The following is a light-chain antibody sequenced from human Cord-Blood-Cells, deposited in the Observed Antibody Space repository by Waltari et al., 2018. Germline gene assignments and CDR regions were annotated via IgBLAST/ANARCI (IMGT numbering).Light chain of an antibody. J-gene: IGLJ1*01. Sequence: HSALTQTPSATGSPGPSVTISCPETRRDVSGSHYVSWYQQHPGKAPKLMIYEVSKRPSGVPDRFSGSKSGNTASLTVSGLQAEDEADYYCSSYAGSNNLVFGTGTKVTVL. CDR2: EVS. CDR3: SSYAGSNNLV. CDR1: RRDVSGSHY. V-gene: IGLV2-8*01.